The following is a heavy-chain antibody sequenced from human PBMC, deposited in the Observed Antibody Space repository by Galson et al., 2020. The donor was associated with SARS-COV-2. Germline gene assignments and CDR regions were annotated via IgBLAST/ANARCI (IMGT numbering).Heavy chain of an antibody. J-gene: IGHJ6*02. Sequence: SETLSLTCSVSYDSISNNFWSWIRQSPGRGLERIGYVRNTETTNYNPTLRSRVTMSVDTSKYQVALNLTSVTAADTAVYYCARGPWGYDGGGRYGLDVWGQGTTVIVSS. V-gene: IGHV4-59*01. CDR3: ARGPWGYDGGGRYGLDV. CDR1: YDSISNNF. D-gene: IGHD3-22*01. CDR2: VRNTETT.